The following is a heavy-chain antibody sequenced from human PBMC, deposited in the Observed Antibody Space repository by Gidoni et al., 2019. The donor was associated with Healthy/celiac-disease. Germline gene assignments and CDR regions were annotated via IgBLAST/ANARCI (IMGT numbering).Heavy chain of an antibody. J-gene: IGHJ3*02. D-gene: IGHD2-8*01. Sequence: QVQLVQSGAEVKKPGSSVKVSCKASGGTFSSYAISWVRQAPGQGLEWMGGIIPIFGTANYAQKFQGRVTITADESTSTAYMELSSLRSEDTAVYYCARAEEPYCTNGVCSLGAFDIWGQGTMVTVSS. CDR1: GGTFSSYA. CDR3: ARAEEPYCTNGVCSLGAFDI. CDR2: IIPIFGTA. V-gene: IGHV1-69*01.